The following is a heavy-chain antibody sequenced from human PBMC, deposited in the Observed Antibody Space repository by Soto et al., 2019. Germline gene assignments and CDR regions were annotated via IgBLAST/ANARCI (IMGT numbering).Heavy chain of an antibody. CDR2: ISAYNGNT. CDR1: GYTFTSYG. V-gene: IGHV1-18*01. Sequence: QVQLVQSGAEVKKPGASVKVSCKASGYTFTSYGISWVRQAPGQGLEWMGWISAYNGNTKYTQKLQGRVTMTTDTSTRTGYSKLRSMRSDDTAVKYCARYPAVGLVHYWSHGTLVTVS. D-gene: IGHD6-19*01. J-gene: IGHJ4*01. CDR3: ARYPAVGLVHY.